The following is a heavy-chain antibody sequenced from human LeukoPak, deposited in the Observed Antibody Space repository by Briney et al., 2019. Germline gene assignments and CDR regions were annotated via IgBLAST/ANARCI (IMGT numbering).Heavy chain of an antibody. Sequence: PGVSLRLSCAASGFTVSSNYMSWVRQAPGKGLEWVSVIYSGGSTYYADSVKGRFTISRDNSKNTLYLQMNSLRAEDTAVYYCARDVGTAMGGGRDYWGQGTLVTVSS. CDR2: IYSGGST. CDR1: GFTVSSNY. J-gene: IGHJ4*02. D-gene: IGHD5-18*01. V-gene: IGHV3-66*01. CDR3: ARDVGTAMGGGRDY.